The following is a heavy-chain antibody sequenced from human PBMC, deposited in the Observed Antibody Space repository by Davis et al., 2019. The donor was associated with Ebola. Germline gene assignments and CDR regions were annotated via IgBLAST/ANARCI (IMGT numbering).Heavy chain of an antibody. V-gene: IGHV3-21*01. CDR1: GFTFSSYS. CDR2: ISSSSSYI. J-gene: IGHJ4*02. D-gene: IGHD5-24*01. Sequence: GGSLRLSCAASGFTFSSYSMNWVRQAPGKGLEWVSSISSSSSYIYYADSVKGRFTISRDNAKNSLYLQMNSLRAEDTAVYYCARGPEMATIRPFDYWGQGTLVTVSS. CDR3: ARGPEMATIRPFDY.